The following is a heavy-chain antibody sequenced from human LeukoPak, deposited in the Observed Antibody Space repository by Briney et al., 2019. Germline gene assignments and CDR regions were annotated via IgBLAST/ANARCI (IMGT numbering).Heavy chain of an antibody. CDR1: GGSVSSGGYY. Sequence: SETLSLTCTVSGGSVSSGGYYWSWIRQPPGKGLEWIGYIYYSGSTNYNPSLKSRVTISVDTSKNQFSLKLSSVTAADTAVYYCASSGTTQLFDYWGQGTLVTVSS. V-gene: IGHV4-61*08. CDR3: ASSGTTQLFDY. J-gene: IGHJ4*02. CDR2: IYYSGST. D-gene: IGHD1-1*01.